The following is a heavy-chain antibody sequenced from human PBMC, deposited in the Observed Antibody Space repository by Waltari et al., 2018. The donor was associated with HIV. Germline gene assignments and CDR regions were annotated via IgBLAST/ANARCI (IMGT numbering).Heavy chain of an antibody. CDR2: ISWNSGSI. V-gene: IGHV3-9*01. J-gene: IGHJ4*02. CDR3: ANSVPAAIWGEYFDY. Sequence: EVQLVESGGGLVQPGRSLRLSCAASGFTFDDYAMHWVRQAPGKGLEWVSGISWNSGSIGYADSVKGRFTISRDNAKNSLYLQMNSLRAEDTALYYCANSVPAAIWGEYFDYWGQGTLVTVSS. D-gene: IGHD2-2*02. CDR1: GFTFDDYA.